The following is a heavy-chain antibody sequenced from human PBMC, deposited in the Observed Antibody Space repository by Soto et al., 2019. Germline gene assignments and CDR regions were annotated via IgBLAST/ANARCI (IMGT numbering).Heavy chain of an antibody. D-gene: IGHD6-19*01. CDR1: GFTFSSYD. V-gene: IGHV3-13*01. CDR3: ARAVAGTHWDYFDY. CDR2: IGTAGDT. J-gene: IGHJ4*02. Sequence: GGSLRLSCAASGFTFSSYDMHWVRQATGKGLEWVSAIGTAGDTYYPGSVKGRFTISRENAKNSLYLQMNSLRAGDTAVYYCARAVAGTHWDYFDYWGQGTLVTVSS.